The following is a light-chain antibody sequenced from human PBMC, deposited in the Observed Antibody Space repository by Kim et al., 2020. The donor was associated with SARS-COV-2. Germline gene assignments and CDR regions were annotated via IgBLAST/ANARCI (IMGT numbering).Light chain of an antibody. Sequence: SESVGDRVTITCRASQSISSWLAWYQQKPGKAPKLLIHKASSLESGVPSRFSGSGSGTEFTLTISSLQPDDFATYYCQQYNSYSYTFGQGTKLEI. CDR2: KAS. J-gene: IGKJ2*01. CDR3: QQYNSYSYT. V-gene: IGKV1-5*03. CDR1: QSISSW.